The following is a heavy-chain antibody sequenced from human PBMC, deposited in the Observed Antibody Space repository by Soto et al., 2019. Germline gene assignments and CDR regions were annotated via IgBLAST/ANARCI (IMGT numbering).Heavy chain of an antibody. D-gene: IGHD6-19*01. CDR2: VSHDGSNK. CDR3: ARVSIAVAGIAYYFDY. Sequence: QVQLVESGGGVVQPGRSLRLSCAASGFSFSSCDMHWVRQAPGKGLEWVAVVSHDGSNKYYADSVKGRVTISRDNSINTVYLQMDSLRAEDTAVYYCARVSIAVAGIAYYFDYWGQGTLVTVSS. V-gene: IGHV3-30-3*01. CDR1: GFSFSSCD. J-gene: IGHJ4*02.